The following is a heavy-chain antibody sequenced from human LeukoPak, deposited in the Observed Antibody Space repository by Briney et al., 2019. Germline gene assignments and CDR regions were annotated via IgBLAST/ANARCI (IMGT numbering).Heavy chain of an antibody. V-gene: IGHV1-8*01. CDR3: TGGSSGGRNN. CDR2: MNPNSGNT. Sequence: ASVKVSCKASGYTFTSCDINWVRQATGQGLEWMGWMNPNSGNTGYGQSFQGRITITRDISIGTAYMELSNLTSEDTAIYYFTGGSSGGRNNWCQETRVTVAA. J-gene: IGHJ4*02. CDR1: GYTFTSCD. D-gene: IGHD6-19*01.